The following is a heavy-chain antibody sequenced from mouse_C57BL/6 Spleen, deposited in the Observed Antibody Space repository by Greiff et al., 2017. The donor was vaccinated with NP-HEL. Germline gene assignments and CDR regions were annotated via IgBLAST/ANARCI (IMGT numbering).Heavy chain of an antibody. Sequence: EVQLVESGGGLVKPGGSLKLSCAASGFTFSSYAMSWVRQTPEKRLEWVATISDGGSYTYYPDNVKGRFTISRDNAKNNLYLQMSHLKSEDTAMYYCAREGITTVVAPYFDYWGQGTTLTVSS. CDR2: ISDGGSYT. J-gene: IGHJ2*01. CDR1: GFTFSSYA. CDR3: AREGITTVVAPYFDY. V-gene: IGHV5-4*01. D-gene: IGHD1-1*01.